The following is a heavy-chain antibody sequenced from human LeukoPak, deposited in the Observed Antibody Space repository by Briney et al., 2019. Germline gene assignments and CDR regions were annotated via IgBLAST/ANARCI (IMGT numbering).Heavy chain of an antibody. D-gene: IGHD5-12*01. CDR3: ARCLYSGYGDDAFDI. CDR1: GFTFSSYW. V-gene: IGHV3-7*01. J-gene: IGHJ3*02. Sequence: TGGSLRLSCAASGFTFSSYWMSWVRQAPGKGLEWVANIKQDGSEKYYVDSVKGRFTISRDNAKNSLYLQMNSLRAEDPAVYYCARCLYSGYGDDAFDIWGQGTMVTVSS. CDR2: IKQDGSEK.